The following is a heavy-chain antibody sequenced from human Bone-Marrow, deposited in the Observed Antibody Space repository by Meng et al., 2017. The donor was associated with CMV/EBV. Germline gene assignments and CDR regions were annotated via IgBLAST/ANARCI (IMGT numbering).Heavy chain of an antibody. CDR1: GYTFTSYY. V-gene: IGHV1-46*01. CDR3: ARGSAVRGVIVYYYGMDV. D-gene: IGHD3-10*01. J-gene: IGHJ6*01. CDR2: INPSGGST. Sequence: ASVKVSCKASGYTFTSYYMHWVRQAPGQGLEWMGIINPSGGSTSYAQKFQGRVTMTRDTSTSTVYMELSSLRSEDTAVYYCARGSAVRGVIVYYYGMDVWRQGTTVTGSS.